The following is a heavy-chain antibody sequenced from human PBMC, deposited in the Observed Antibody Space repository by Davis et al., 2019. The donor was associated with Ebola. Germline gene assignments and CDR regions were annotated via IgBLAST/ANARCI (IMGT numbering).Heavy chain of an antibody. Sequence: ASVKVSCKASGYTFTSYYIHWVRQAPGQGLEWVGRINPNSGDTNYAQKFQGRVTMTRDTSINTAYMELSRLRFDDTAVYFCARERGRSYYYYGVDVWGKGTTVTVSS. CDR1: GYTFTSYY. J-gene: IGHJ6*04. V-gene: IGHV1-2*06. CDR3: ARERGRSYYYYGVDV. CDR2: INPNSGDT.